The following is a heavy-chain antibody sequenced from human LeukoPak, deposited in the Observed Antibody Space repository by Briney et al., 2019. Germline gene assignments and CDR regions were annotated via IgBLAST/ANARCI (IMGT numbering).Heavy chain of an antibody. CDR1: GGSVSSGSYY. D-gene: IGHD3-10*01. Sequence: SETLSLTCTVSGGSVSSGSYYWSWIRQPPGKGLEWIGYIYYSGSTYYNPSLKSRVTISVDTSKNQFSLKLSSVTAADTAVYYCARTTRYYYGSGSYPDCWGQGTLVTVSS. CDR2: IYYSGST. CDR3: ARTTRYYYGSGSYPDC. J-gene: IGHJ4*02. V-gene: IGHV4-61*01.